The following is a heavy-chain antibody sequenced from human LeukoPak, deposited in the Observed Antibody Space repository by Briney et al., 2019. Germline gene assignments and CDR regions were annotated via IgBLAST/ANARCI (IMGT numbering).Heavy chain of an antibody. J-gene: IGHJ4*02. D-gene: IGHD6-19*01. CDR3: AREAVAGTSFDY. Sequence: SETLSLTCTVSGGSISSYYWSWIRQPPGKGLEWIGYIYYSGSTNYNPSLKSRVTISVDTSKNQFSLKLSSVTAADTAVYYCAREAVAGTSFDYWGQGTLVTVSS. CDR1: GGSISSYY. V-gene: IGHV4-59*01. CDR2: IYYSGST.